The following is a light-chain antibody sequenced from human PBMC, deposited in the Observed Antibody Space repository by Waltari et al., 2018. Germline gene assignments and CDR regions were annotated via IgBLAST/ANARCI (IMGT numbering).Light chain of an antibody. CDR2: QDT. CDR3: QTWDSNTVV. Sequence: SYDLTQPPSVSASPGPTASIACFGDKLGDKYASWYQQKPGQSPVLVIYQDTKRPSVIPERFSASNSGNTATLTVSETQAVDEASYYCQTWDSNTVVFGGGTTLTVL. CDR1: KLGDKY. V-gene: IGLV3-1*01. J-gene: IGLJ2*01.